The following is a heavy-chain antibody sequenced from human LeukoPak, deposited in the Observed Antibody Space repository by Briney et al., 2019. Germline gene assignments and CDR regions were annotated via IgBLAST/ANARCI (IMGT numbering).Heavy chain of an antibody. CDR2: ISAYNGNT. CDR1: GYIFTSYA. J-gene: IGHJ4*02. Sequence: ASVKVSCKASGYIFTSYAISWVRQAPGQGLEWVGWISAYNGNTDYAQKLQGRVTMTTDTSTSTAYMELRSLRSDDTAVYYCARGGGVGAVADHFDYWGQGTLVTVSS. D-gene: IGHD6-19*01. V-gene: IGHV1-18*01. CDR3: ARGGGVGAVADHFDY.